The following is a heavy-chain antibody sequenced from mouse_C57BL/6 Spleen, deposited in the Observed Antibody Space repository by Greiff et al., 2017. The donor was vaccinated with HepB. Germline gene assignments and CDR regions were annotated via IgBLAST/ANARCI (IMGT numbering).Heavy chain of an antibody. Sequence: EVMLVESGGGLVQPGGSMKLSCVASGFTFSNYWMNWVRQSPEKGLEWVAQIRLKSDNYATHYAESVKGRFTISRDDSKSSVYLQMNNLRAEDTGIYYCTKTGTYAMDYWGQGTSDTVSS. CDR2: IRLKSDNYAT. V-gene: IGHV6-3*01. CDR3: TKTGTYAMDY. CDR1: GFTFSNYW. J-gene: IGHJ4*01. D-gene: IGHD4-1*01.